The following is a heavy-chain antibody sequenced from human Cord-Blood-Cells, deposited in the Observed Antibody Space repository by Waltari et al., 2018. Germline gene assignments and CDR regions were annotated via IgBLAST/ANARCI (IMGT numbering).Heavy chain of an antibody. V-gene: IGHV1-3*01. CDR2: INAGNGNT. CDR3: ARMGSIAARPFAFDI. D-gene: IGHD6-6*01. CDR1: GYTFTSYA. J-gene: IGHJ3*02. Sequence: QVQLVQSGAEVQKPGASVKVSCKASGYTFTSYAMHWVRQAPGQRLEWMGWINAGNGNTKYSQKFQDRVTITRDTSASTAYMELSSLRSEDTAVYYCARMGSIAARPFAFDIWGQGTMVTVSS.